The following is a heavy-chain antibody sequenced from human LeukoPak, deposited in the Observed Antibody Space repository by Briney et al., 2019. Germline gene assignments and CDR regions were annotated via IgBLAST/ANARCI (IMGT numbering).Heavy chain of an antibody. CDR3: ARGLASGYPPIPFDY. CDR2: IIHDGST. D-gene: IGHD3-3*01. Sequence: SETLSLTCAVFGGSFNGYYWTWIRQSPGKGLEWIGEIIHDGSTNYNPSLKSRVNISIDTFKIQFSLNLSSVTAADTAVYYCARGLASGYPPIPFDYWGQGTLVTVSS. V-gene: IGHV4-34*12. CDR1: GGSFNGYY. J-gene: IGHJ4*02.